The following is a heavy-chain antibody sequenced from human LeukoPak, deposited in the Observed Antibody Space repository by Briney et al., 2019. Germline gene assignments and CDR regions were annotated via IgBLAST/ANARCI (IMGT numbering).Heavy chain of an antibody. CDR2: IYNEGST. V-gene: IGHV3-53*01. CDR1: GLTVSSIY. Sequence: VGSLRLSCAASGLTVSSIYMGWVRQAPGKGLEWVSIIYNEGSTYYADSMKGRFTISRDNSQNTLYLQLNSLRAEDTAMYYCARPGSGSSLPYSDYYGMDVWGQATTVTVSS. J-gene: IGHJ6*02. CDR3: ARPGSGSSLPYSDYYGMDV. D-gene: IGHD3-10*01.